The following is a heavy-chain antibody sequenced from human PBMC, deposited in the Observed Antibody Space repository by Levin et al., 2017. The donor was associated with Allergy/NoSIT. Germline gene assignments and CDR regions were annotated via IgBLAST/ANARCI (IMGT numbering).Heavy chain of an antibody. J-gene: IGHJ4*02. CDR1: GGTFSSYA. V-gene: IGHV1-69*04. Sequence: GASVKVSCKASGGTFSSYAISWVRQAPGQGLEWMGRIIPILGIANYAQKFQGRVTITADKSTSTAYMELSSLRSEDTAVYYCAREVLGSSWPFDYWGQGTLVTVSS. CDR3: AREVLGSSWPFDY. CDR2: IIPILGIA. D-gene: IGHD6-13*01.